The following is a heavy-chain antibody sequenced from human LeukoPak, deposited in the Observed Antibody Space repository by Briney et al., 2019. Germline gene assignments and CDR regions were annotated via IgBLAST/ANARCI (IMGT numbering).Heavy chain of an antibody. V-gene: IGHV3-15*01. CDR3: TTDPPCGGSCTWHDY. CDR1: GFTFSSFW. D-gene: IGHD2-15*01. CDR2: IKSKTDGGTT. J-gene: IGHJ4*02. Sequence: PGGSLRLSCAASGFTFSSFWMSWFRQTPGKGLEWVGRIKSKTDGGTTDYAAPVKGRFTISRDDSKTTVYLQMNSLKTEDTAVYYCTTDPPCGGSCTWHDYWGQGTLVTVSS.